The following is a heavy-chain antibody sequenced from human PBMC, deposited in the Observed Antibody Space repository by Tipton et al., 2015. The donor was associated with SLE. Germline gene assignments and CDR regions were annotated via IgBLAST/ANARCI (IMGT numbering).Heavy chain of an antibody. CDR3: VKYSTSFVTFARDV. J-gene: IGHJ6*02. D-gene: IGHD6-13*01. CDR2: ITNDGGRT. CDR1: GFTFARFV. V-gene: IGHV3-64D*06. Sequence: SLRLSCSASGFTFARFVMHWVRQAPGKGPEFVSTITNDGGRTYYADSVKGRFTISRDNSKNTLYLQMTSLRTEDTAVYYCVKYSTSFVTFARDVWGQGTTSPSP.